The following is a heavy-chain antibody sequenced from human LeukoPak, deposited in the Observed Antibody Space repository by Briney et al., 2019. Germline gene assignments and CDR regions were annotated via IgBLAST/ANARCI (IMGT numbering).Heavy chain of an antibody. Sequence: SETLSLTCTVSGDSISSNSYYWAWIRQPPGKGLEWIGRIYTSGSTNYNPSLKSRVTMSVDTSKNQFSLKLSSVTAADTAVYYCAREGSYDSYYYYMDVWGKGTTVTVSS. CDR3: AREGSYDSYYYYMDV. CDR2: IYTSGST. CDR1: GDSISSNSYY. V-gene: IGHV4-39*07. J-gene: IGHJ6*03. D-gene: IGHD4-17*01.